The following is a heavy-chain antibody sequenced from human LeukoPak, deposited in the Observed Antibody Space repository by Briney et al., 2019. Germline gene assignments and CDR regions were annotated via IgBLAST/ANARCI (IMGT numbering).Heavy chain of an antibody. Sequence: PSETLSLTCRVSGASISGGTYYWGWIRQPPGKGLEWIGSIYYTGSTYDNPSLKSRVTISVDTSKNQFSLKLSSVTAADTAVYYCARRGGSGRAFDYWGQGTLVTVSS. V-gene: IGHV4-39*01. CDR3: ARRGGSGRAFDY. D-gene: IGHD1-26*01. J-gene: IGHJ4*02. CDR1: GASISGGTYY. CDR2: IYYTGST.